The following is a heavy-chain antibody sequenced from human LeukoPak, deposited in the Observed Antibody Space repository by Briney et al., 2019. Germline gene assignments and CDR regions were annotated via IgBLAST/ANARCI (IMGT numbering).Heavy chain of an antibody. CDR2: TYYRSKWYS. D-gene: IGHD7-27*01. CDR3: SKARGTNWVSDS. J-gene: IGHJ4*02. V-gene: IGHV6-1*01. Sequence: PSQTLSLTCAISGDSVSSNSGAWNWIRQSPSRGLEWLGRTYYRSKWYSNYAVTVKSRITINPDTSKNQVSLQLNSVTPEDTAVYYCSKARGTNWVSDSWGQGTLVTVSS. CDR1: GDSVSSNSGA.